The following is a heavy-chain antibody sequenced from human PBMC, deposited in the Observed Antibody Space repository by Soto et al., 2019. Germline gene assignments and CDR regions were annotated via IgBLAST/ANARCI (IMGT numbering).Heavy chain of an antibody. D-gene: IGHD2-8*02. CDR2: IFSSGPT. CDR3: ASSTASADLDY. J-gene: IGHJ4*02. V-gene: IGHV4-61*08. Sequence: SETLSLTCAVSGGSISSGGYSWSWIRKPPGKGLGWIGYIFSSGPTTYNPSLKGRITISIDASKSQFSLNLRSVTAADAATYYCASSTASADLDYWGQGTLVTSPQ. CDR1: GGSISSGGYS.